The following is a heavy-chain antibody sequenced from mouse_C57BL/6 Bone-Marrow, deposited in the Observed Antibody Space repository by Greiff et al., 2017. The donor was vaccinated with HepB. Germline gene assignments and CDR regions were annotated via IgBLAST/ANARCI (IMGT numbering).Heavy chain of an antibody. Sequence: EVKLLQSGGGLVQPGGSLKLSCAASGIDFSRYWMSWVRRAPGKGLEWIGEINPDSSTINYAPSLKDKFIISRDNAKNTLYLQMSKVRSEDTALYYCARQEGGGNYSFAYWGQGTLVTVSA. D-gene: IGHD2-1*01. V-gene: IGHV4-1*01. CDR1: GIDFSRYW. CDR3: ARQEGGGNYSFAY. CDR2: INPDSSTI. J-gene: IGHJ3*01.